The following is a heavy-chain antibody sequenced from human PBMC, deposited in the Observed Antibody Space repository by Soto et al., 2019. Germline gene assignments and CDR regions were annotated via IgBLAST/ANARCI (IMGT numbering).Heavy chain of an antibody. V-gene: IGHV5-51*01. D-gene: IGHD3-3*01. CDR2: IYPGDSDT. CDR3: ARHGGETDFGVVINYYYYGMDV. J-gene: IGHJ6*02. Sequence: PGESLKISCKGSGYSFTSYWIGWVRQMPGKGLEWMGIIYPGDSDTRYSPSFQGQVTISADKSISTAYLQWSSLKASDTAMYYCARHGGETDFGVVINYYYYGMDVWGQGTTVTVSS. CDR1: GYSFTSYW.